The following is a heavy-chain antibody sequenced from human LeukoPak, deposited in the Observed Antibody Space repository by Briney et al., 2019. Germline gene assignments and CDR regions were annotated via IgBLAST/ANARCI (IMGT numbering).Heavy chain of an antibody. CDR3: AREDGVASDAFDI. CDR1: GFTVSSNY. V-gene: IGHV3-11*01. CDR2: ISSSGSTI. Sequence: PGGSLRLSCAASGFTVSSNYMSWVRQAPGKGLEWVSYISSSGSTIYYADSVKGRFTISRDNAKNSLYLQMNSLRAEDTAVYYCAREDGVASDAFDIWGQGTMVTVSS. D-gene: IGHD3-3*01. J-gene: IGHJ3*02.